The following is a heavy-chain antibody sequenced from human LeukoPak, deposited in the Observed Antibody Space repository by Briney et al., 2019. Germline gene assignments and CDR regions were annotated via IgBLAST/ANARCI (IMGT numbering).Heavy chain of an antibody. J-gene: IGHJ6*02. V-gene: IGHV4-30-4*01. CDR2: IYYSGST. Sequence: SETLSLTCTVSGGSISSGDYYWSWIRQPPGKGLEWIGYIYYSGSTYYNPSLKSRVTISVDTSKNQFSLKLSSVTAADTAVYYCARDSGNYYYGSGSKFYGMDVWGQGTTVTVSS. D-gene: IGHD3-10*01. CDR1: GGSISSGDYY. CDR3: ARDSGNYYYGSGSKFYGMDV.